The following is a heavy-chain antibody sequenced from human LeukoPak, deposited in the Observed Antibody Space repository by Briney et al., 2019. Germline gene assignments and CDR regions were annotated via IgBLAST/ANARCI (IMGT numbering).Heavy chain of an antibody. V-gene: IGHV3-9*01. D-gene: IGHD5-12*01. CDR2: ISWNSGSI. Sequence: GRSLRLSCAASGFTFDAYAMHWVRQAPGKGLEWVSGISWNSGSIGYADSVKGRFTISRDNAKNSLYLQMNSLRAEGTALYYCARDGAATIPIGMDVWGQGTTVIVSS. CDR1: GFTFDAYA. CDR3: ARDGAATIPIGMDV. J-gene: IGHJ6*02.